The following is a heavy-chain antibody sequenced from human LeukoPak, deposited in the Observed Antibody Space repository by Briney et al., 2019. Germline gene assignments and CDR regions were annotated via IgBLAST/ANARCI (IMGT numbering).Heavy chain of an antibody. CDR2: ISSSSSYT. V-gene: IGHV3-21*01. CDR1: GFTFSSYS. J-gene: IGHJ4*02. CDR3: ARARGIVVVPAASFDY. D-gene: IGHD2-2*01. Sequence: NPGGSLRLSCAASGFTFSSYSMNWVRQAPGKGLERVSSISSSSSYTYYADSVKGRFTISRDNAKNSLYLQMNSLRAEDTAVYYCARARGIVVVPAASFDYWGQGTLVTVSS.